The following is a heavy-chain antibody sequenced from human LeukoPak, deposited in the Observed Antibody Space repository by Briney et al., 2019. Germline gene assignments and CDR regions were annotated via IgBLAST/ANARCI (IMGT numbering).Heavy chain of an antibody. CDR2: IYYSGST. D-gene: IGHD4-17*01. J-gene: IGHJ4*02. V-gene: IGHV4-59*08. Sequence: TTSETLSLTCTVSGGSISSYYWSWLRQPPGKGLEWIGYIYYSGSTNYNPSLKSRVTISVDTSKNQFSLKLNSVTAADTAVYFCARQDATVTIDYWGQGTLVTVSS. CDR3: ARQDATVTIDY. CDR1: GGSISSYY.